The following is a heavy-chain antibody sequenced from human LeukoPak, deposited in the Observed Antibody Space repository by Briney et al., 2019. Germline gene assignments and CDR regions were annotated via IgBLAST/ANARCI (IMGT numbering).Heavy chain of an antibody. CDR1: GGPISSYY. CDR2: IYYSGST. CDR3: ARGGSWYYYGLDP. V-gene: IGHV4-59*08. Sequence: SETLSLTCTVSGGPISSYYWSWIRQPPGKGLEWIGYIYYSGSTNYNPSLKSRVTISVDTSKNQFSLKLSSVTAADTAVYYCARGGSWYYYGLDPWGQGTLVTVSS. J-gene: IGHJ5*02. D-gene: IGHD3-10*01.